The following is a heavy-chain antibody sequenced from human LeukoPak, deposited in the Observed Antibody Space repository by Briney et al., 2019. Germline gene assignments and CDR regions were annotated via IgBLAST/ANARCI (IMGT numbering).Heavy chain of an antibody. CDR1: GVSISSYY. J-gene: IGHJ5*02. D-gene: IGHD6-13*01. Sequence: SETLSLTCTVSGVSISSYYWSWLRQPTGKGLELFGYIYYSGSTNYNPSLKSRVTISVDTSKNQLSLKLSSVTAADTAVYYCARFSVAAAGTGWFDPWGQGTLVTVS. V-gene: IGHV4-59*01. CDR2: IYYSGST. CDR3: ARFSVAAAGTGWFDP.